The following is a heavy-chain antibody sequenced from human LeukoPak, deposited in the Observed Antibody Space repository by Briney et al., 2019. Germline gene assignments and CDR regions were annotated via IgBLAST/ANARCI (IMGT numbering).Heavy chain of an antibody. CDR2: INPNSGGT. V-gene: IGHV1-2*02. J-gene: IGHJ4*02. Sequence: ASVKVSCKASGYTCTGYYMHWVRQAPGQGLEWMGWINPNSGGTNYAQKFQGRVTMTRDTSISTAYMELSRLRSDDTAVYYCARADSGYYPFDYWGQGTLVTVSS. CDR1: GYTCTGYY. D-gene: IGHD3-22*01. CDR3: ARADSGYYPFDY.